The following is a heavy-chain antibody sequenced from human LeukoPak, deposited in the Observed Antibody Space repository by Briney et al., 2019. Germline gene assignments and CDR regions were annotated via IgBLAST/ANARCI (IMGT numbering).Heavy chain of an antibody. Sequence: SETLSLTCTVSGGSISSYYWSWIRQPPGKRLEWIGYIYYSGSTNYNPSLKSRVTISVDTSKNQFSLKLSSVTAADTAVYYCARSRSSWELYYFDYWGQGTLVTVSS. CDR3: ARSRSSWELYYFDY. D-gene: IGHD6-13*01. V-gene: IGHV4-59*08. CDR2: IYYSGST. J-gene: IGHJ4*02. CDR1: GGSISSYY.